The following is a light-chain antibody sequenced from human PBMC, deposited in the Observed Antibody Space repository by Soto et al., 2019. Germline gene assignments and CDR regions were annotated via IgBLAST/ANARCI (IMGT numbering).Light chain of an antibody. J-gene: IGKJ5*01. V-gene: IGKV3-15*01. CDR3: KQYKEWPPFT. CDR1: QSLTTD. Sequence: EIVMTQSPATLSLSPGERATLSCRASQSLTTDLAWYQQKPGQPPRLLIYGASTRATDFPARFSGSGSGTEFTLSISSLQSEDFAVYYCKQYKEWPPFTFGQGTRLEIK. CDR2: GAS.